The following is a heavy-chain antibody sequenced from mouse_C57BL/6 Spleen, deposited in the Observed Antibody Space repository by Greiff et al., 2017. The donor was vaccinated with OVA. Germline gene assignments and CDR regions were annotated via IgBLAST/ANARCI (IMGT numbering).Heavy chain of an antibody. CDR2: IDPETGGT. V-gene: IGHV1-15*01. D-gene: IGHD1-1*01. CDR3: TRGSSYVRFDY. CDR1: GYTFTDYD. Sequence: QVQLQESGAELVRPGASVTLSCKASGYTFTDYDMHWVKQTPVHGLEWIGAIDPETGGTAYNQKFKGKAILTADKSSSTAYMELRSLTSEDSAVYYCTRGSSYVRFDYWGQGTTLTVSS. J-gene: IGHJ2*01.